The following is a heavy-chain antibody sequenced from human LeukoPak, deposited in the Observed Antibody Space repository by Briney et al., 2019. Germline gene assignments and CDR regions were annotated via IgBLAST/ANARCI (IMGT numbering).Heavy chain of an antibody. V-gene: IGHV3-30*04. J-gene: IGHJ4*02. CDR1: GFTFSTYA. D-gene: IGHD2-15*01. CDR3: AVYCSGGSCLSY. CDR2: ISHDGSNK. Sequence: GGSLRLSCAASGFTFSTYAVHWVRQAPTKGLEWVAVISHDGSNKYYADSVKGRFTISRDNSKNTLYLQMNSLRAEDTAVYYCAVYCSGGSCLSYWGQGTLVTVSS.